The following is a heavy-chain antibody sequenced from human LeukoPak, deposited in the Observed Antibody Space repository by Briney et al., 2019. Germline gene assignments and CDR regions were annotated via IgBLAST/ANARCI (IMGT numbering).Heavy chain of an antibody. CDR3: AKDLEYYYDSSGYLDY. Sequence: GGSLRLSCAGSGFTFSSYAMSWVRQAPGKGLEWVSAISGGGGSTYYADSVKGRFTISRDNSKNTLYLQMNSLRAEGTAVYYCAKDLEYYYDSSGYLDYWGQGTLVTVSS. D-gene: IGHD3-22*01. J-gene: IGHJ4*02. CDR1: GFTFSSYA. CDR2: ISGGGGST. V-gene: IGHV3-23*01.